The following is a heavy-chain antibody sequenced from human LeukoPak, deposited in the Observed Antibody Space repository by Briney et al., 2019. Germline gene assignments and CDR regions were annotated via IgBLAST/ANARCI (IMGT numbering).Heavy chain of an antibody. CDR2: ISEDGSEK. D-gene: IGHD2/OR15-2a*01. Sequence: PGGSLRLSCAASGFTFNSYWISWVRQAPGKGLEWLANISEDGSEKYYVDSVKGRFTISRDNAKYSLYLQMNSLRAEDTAVYYCTTFYTRLTDYWGQGTLVTVSS. CDR1: GFTFNSYW. CDR3: TTFYTRLTDY. J-gene: IGHJ4*02. V-gene: IGHV3-7*05.